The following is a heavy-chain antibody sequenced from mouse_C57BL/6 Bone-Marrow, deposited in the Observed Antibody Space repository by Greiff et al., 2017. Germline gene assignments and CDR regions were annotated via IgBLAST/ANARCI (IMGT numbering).Heavy chain of an antibody. J-gene: IGHJ4*01. CDR1: GFNINDDY. D-gene: IGHD1-1*01. Sequence: EVQLQQSGAELVRPGASVKLSCTASGFNINDDYMHWVKQRPEQGLEWIGWIDPENGDTEYASKFQGKATITADTSSNTAYLQLSSLTSEDTAVYYGTTLYDLYYARDYWGQGTSVTVAS. CDR2: IDPENGDT. CDR3: TTLYDLYYARDY. V-gene: IGHV14-4*01.